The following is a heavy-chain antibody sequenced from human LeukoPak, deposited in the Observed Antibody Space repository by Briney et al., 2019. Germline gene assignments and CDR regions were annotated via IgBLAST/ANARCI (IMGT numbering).Heavy chain of an antibody. CDR2: IWYDGSNK. CDR1: GFTFSSYG. CDR3: ASSSSSGTFDY. D-gene: IGHD6-6*01. V-gene: IGHV3-33*01. J-gene: IGHJ4*02. Sequence: GRSLRLSCAASGFTFSSYGMHWVRQAPGKGLEWVAVIWYDGSNKYYADSVKGRFTISRDNSKNTLYLQMNSLRAEDTAVYYCASSSSSGTFDYWGQGTLVTVSS.